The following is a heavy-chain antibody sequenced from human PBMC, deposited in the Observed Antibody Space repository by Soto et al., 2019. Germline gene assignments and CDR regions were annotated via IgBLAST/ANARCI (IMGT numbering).Heavy chain of an antibody. CDR3: ARGLSYYYDYYYGMDV. CDR2: INHSGST. D-gene: IGHD1-26*01. J-gene: IGHJ6*02. Sequence: PSETLSLTCAVYGGSFSGYYWSWIRQPPGKGLEWIGEINHSGSTNYNPSLKSRVTISVDTSKNQFSLKLSSVTAADTAVYYCARGLSYYYDYYYGMDVWGQGTTVTVS. V-gene: IGHV4-34*01. CDR1: GGSFSGYY.